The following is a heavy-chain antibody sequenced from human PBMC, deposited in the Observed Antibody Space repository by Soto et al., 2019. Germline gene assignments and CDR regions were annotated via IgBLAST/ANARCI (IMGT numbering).Heavy chain of an antibody. CDR3: TRIVVGVAVDL. CDR2: IAHTGDT. V-gene: IGHV4-61*01. Sequence: PSETLSLTCTVSDVSVWSDSYFWTWLRQPPGKGLEWIAYIAHTGDTNYNPSLKSRVAISRDTSRKQFSLPMTSVTAADTAVYYCTRIVVGVAVDLWGQGSLVTVSS. J-gene: IGHJ5*02. CDR1: DVSVWSDSYF. D-gene: IGHD2-15*01.